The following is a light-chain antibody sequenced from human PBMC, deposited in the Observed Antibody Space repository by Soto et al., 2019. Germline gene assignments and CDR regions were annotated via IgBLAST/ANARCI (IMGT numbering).Light chain of an antibody. V-gene: IGLV2-14*01. CDR2: DVS. Sequence: QSALTQPASVSGSPGQSITISCTGTSSDVGGYNYVSWYQQHPGKAPKLMIYDVSNRPSGVSNRFSGSKSGNTASLTISGLQAEDEAYYYCRSYTSSSTSVVFGGGTKVTVL. CDR1: SSDVGGYNY. CDR3: RSYTSSSTSVV. J-gene: IGLJ2*01.